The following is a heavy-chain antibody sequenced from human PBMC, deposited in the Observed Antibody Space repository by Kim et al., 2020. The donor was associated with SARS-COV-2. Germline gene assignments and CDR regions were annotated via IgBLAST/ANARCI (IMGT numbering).Heavy chain of an antibody. D-gene: IGHD3-10*01. Sequence: SETLSLTCTVSGGSISSSSYYWGWIRQPPGKGLEWIGSIYYSGSTYYNPSLKSRVTISVDTSKNQFSLKLSSVTAADTAVYYCARGGCMVQGVIYYFDY. V-gene: IGHV4-39*01. CDR1: GGSISSSSYY. CDR3: ARGGCMVQGVIYYFDY. J-gene: IGHJ4*01. CDR2: IYYSGST.